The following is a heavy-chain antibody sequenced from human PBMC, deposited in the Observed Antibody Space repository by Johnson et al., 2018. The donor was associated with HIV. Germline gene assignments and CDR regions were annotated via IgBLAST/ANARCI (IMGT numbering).Heavy chain of an antibody. V-gene: IGHV3-7*01. D-gene: IGHD3-16*01. CDR3: ARGNLYYSTDAFEI. CDR1: GFTFSSYW. Sequence: MQLVESGGGLVQPGGSLRLSCEASGFTFSSYWMTWVRQAPGKGLVWVADIKQDGSAQNYLDSERGRVIISRDNAKNSLFLQMNSLRAEDTAVYYCARGNLYYSTDAFEIWGQGTMLTVSS. CDR2: IKQDGSAQ. J-gene: IGHJ3*02.